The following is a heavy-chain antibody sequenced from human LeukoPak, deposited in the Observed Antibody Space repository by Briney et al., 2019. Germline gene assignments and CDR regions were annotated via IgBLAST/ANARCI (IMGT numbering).Heavy chain of an antibody. J-gene: IGHJ4*02. Sequence: ASVKVSCKASGYTFTSYDINWVRQAAGQGLEWMGWMNPNSGNTGYAQKFQGRVTMTRNTSISTAFMELSSLRSEDTAVYYCARGTIAAAGTPFFDYWGQGTLVTVSS. CDR1: GYTFTSYD. CDR2: MNPNSGNT. D-gene: IGHD6-13*01. V-gene: IGHV1-8*01. CDR3: ARGTIAAAGTPFFDY.